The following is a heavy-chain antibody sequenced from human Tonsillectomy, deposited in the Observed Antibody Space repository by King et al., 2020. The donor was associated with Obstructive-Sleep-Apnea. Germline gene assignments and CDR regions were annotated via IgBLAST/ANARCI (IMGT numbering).Heavy chain of an antibody. CDR3: ARGEWQLLWWGFDY. CDR1: GGSISSYY. J-gene: IGHJ4*02. D-gene: IGHD1-26*01. V-gene: IGHV4-59*08. CDR2: IYYSGST. Sequence: LQLQESGPGLVKSSETLSLTCTVSGGSISSYYWSWIRQPPGKGLEWIGYIYYSGSTNYNPSLKSRVTISVDTSKNQFSLKLSSVTAADTAVYYCARGEWQLLWWGFDYWGQGTLVTVSS.